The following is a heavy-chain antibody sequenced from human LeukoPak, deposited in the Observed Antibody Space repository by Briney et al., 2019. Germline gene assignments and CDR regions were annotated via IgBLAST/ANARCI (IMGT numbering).Heavy chain of an antibody. Sequence: GASVKVSCKASGYTFTSYDINWVRQATGQGLEWMGWMNPNSGNTGYAQKFQGRVTITRNTSISTAYMELRSLRSDDTAVYYCARDRSQLLWFGETPNWFDPWGQGTLVTVSS. D-gene: IGHD3-10*01. CDR3: ARDRSQLLWFGETPNWFDP. V-gene: IGHV1-8*03. CDR1: GYTFTSYD. CDR2: MNPNSGNT. J-gene: IGHJ5*02.